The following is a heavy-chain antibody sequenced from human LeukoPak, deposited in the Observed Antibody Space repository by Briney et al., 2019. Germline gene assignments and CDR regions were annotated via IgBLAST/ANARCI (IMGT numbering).Heavy chain of an antibody. CDR2: ISYDGSNK. Sequence: PGGSLRLSCAASGFTFSSYGMHWVRQAPGKGLEWVAVISYDGSNKYFADSVKGRFTISRDNSKNTLYLQMNSLRAEDTAVYYCAKDLLAVGTIPHYGMDVWGQGTTVTVSS. CDR3: AKDLLAVGTIPHYGMDV. D-gene: IGHD1-26*01. CDR1: GFTFSSYG. V-gene: IGHV3-30*18. J-gene: IGHJ6*02.